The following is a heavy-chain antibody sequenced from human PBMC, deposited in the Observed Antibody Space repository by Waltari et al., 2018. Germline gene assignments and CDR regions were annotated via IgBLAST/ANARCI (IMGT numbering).Heavy chain of an antibody. V-gene: IGHV1-69-2*01. Sequence: EVQLVQSGAEVKKPGATVKISCKASGYTFTDYYMHWVEQAPGKGLEWMGRVDPEEGETRYAEKFQGRVTRTADTSTDTAYMELSSLRSEDTAVDYCATVGYSSGEARYWGQGTLVTVSS. CDR3: ATVGYSSGEARY. D-gene: IGHD6-19*01. CDR2: VDPEEGET. J-gene: IGHJ4*02. CDR1: GYTFTDYY.